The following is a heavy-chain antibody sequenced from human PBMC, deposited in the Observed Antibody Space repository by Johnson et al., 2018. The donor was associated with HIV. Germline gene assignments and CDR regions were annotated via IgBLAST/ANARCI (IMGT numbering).Heavy chain of an antibody. V-gene: IGHV3-53*01. CDR2: IYSGGST. CDR3: ARYQQLVRDGAFDI. CDR1: GFRVGSNY. Sequence: VQLVESGGALIQPGGSLRLSCAASGFRVGSNYMSWVRQAPGKGREWVSVIYSGGSTYYADSVKGRFTISRDNSKNTLYLQLNSLRVEDTAVYYCARYQQLVRDGAFDIWGQGTMVTVSS. D-gene: IGHD6-13*01. J-gene: IGHJ3*02.